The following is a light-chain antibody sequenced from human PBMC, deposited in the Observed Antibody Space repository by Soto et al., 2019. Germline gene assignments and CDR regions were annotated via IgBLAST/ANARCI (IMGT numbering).Light chain of an antibody. CDR1: SSDVGGYNY. Sequence: QSVLTQPASVSGSPGQSITISCTGTSSDVGGYNYVSWYQQHPGKAPKLMIYEVSNRPSGVSNRFSGSKSGNTASLTISGLQAEDEADYDCSSYTSSSTRVFGGGTKVTV. CDR2: EVS. CDR3: SSYTSSSTRV. V-gene: IGLV2-14*01. J-gene: IGLJ3*02.